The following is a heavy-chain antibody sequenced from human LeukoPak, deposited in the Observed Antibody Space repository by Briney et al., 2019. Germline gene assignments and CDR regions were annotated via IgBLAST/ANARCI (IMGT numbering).Heavy chain of an antibody. CDR3: AAVDNRVGPES. CDR1: GFTFSDWV. CDR2: IRYDGSTR. D-gene: IGHD1-14*01. Sequence: GGSLRLSCAASGFTFSDWVMHWVRQAPGKGLEWVAFIRYDGSTRSYADSVKGRFTISRDNSKNTLYLQMSGLRVDDTALYYCAAVDNRVGPESRGPGTPVTVSS. J-gene: IGHJ4*02. V-gene: IGHV3-30*02.